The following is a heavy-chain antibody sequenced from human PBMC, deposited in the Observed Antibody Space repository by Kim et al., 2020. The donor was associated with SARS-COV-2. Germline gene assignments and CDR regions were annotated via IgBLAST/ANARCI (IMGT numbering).Heavy chain of an antibody. CDR2: IGNGGVDT. Sequence: GGSLRLSCSASGFTFSDYAMGWVRQAPGKGLEWVSTIGNGGVDTYYADSVKGRFTISRDNSKNTLFFQMNTLRAEDTAIYYCARKWGGFDSWGRGTQVTVSS. J-gene: IGHJ4*02. V-gene: IGHV3-23*01. D-gene: IGHD1-26*01. CDR3: ARKWGGFDS. CDR1: GFTFSDYA.